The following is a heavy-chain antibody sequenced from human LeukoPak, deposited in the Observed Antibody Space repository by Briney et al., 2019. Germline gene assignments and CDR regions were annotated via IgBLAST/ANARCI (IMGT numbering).Heavy chain of an antibody. CDR2: IYYSGST. D-gene: IGHD6-19*01. Sequence: SETLSLTCSVSGGSMNNYYWTWIRQSPGKGLEWIGYIYYSGSTNYNPSLKSRVTISVDTSKNQFSLKLTSVTAADSAVYYCARPREQWLGNDGFDIWGQGTMVTVSS. CDR3: ARPREQWLGNDGFDI. V-gene: IGHV4-59*08. J-gene: IGHJ3*02. CDR1: GGSMNNYY.